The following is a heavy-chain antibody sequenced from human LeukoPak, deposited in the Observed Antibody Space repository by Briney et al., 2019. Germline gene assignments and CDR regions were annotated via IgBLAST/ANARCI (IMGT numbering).Heavy chain of an antibody. CDR1: GFTFSDHY. Sequence: GGSLRLSCAVSGFTFSDHYMDWVRQAPGKGLEWVGRSRNRAKSYTTDYAASVKGRFTISRDDSKSTLYLQMNSLEAEDTAVYYCSRDATGDHWGQGTLVSVSS. CDR3: SRDATGDH. CDR2: SRNRAKSYTT. V-gene: IGHV3-72*01. J-gene: IGHJ4*02.